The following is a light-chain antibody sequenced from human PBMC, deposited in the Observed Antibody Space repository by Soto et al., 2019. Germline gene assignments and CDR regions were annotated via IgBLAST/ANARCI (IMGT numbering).Light chain of an antibody. CDR3: QQYNGWPIT. V-gene: IGKV3-15*01. CDR1: QSVGNN. J-gene: IGKJ5*01. Sequence: MTQSPSSLSASLGDRVTIXCLASQSVGNNLAWHQQKPGQAPRLLIYGASTRATGFPARFSGSGSGTEFTLTISSLQSEDFAVYYCQQYNGWPITFGQGTRLEIK. CDR2: GAS.